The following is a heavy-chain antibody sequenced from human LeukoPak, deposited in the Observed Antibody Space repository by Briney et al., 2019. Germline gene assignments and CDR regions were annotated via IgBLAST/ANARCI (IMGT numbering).Heavy chain of an antibody. Sequence: GGSLRLSCAASGSTFTTYWMSWVRQAPGKGLEWVANIRQDGSEKYYVDSVKGRFTISRDNAKNSLYLQMNSLRAEDTAVYYCATYSSSNAREFQYWGQGTLVTVSS. V-gene: IGHV3-7*01. CDR3: ATYSSSNAREFQY. D-gene: IGHD2-2*01. CDR2: IRQDGSEK. J-gene: IGHJ1*01. CDR1: GSTFTTYW.